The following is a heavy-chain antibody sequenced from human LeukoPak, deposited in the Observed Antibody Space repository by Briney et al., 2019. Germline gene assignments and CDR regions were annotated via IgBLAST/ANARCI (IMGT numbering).Heavy chain of an antibody. CDR1: GGTFSSYA. V-gene: IGHV1-69*06. D-gene: IGHD3-3*01. CDR3: ARGDYDFWSGYSHFDY. Sequence: ASVKVSCKASGGTFSSYAISWVRQAPGQGLEWMGGIIPIFGTANYAQKFQGRVTITADKSTSTAYMELSSLRSEDTAVYYCARGDYDFWSGYSHFDYWGQGTLVTVSS. J-gene: IGHJ4*02. CDR2: IIPIFGTA.